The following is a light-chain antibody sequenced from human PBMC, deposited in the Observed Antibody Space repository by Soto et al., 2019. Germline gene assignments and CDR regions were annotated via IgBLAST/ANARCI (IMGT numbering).Light chain of an antibody. J-gene: IGLJ2*01. CDR2: EGT. CDR1: STDFENYNL. Sequence: QSALTQPASVSGSPGQLITISCTRSSTDFENYNLVSWYQHCPDKAPKLIIYEGTKRPSEISDRFSGSESDTTASLIISGLQPEDEADYYCSSYAGSSARVVFGGGTKVTVL. V-gene: IGLV2-23*01. CDR3: SSYAGSSARVV.